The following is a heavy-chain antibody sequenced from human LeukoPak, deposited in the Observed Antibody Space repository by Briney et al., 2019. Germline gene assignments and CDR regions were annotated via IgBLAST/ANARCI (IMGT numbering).Heavy chain of an antibody. D-gene: IGHD6-13*01. CDR3: ASRDGIAAAAFDI. CDR1: GGSISSYY. V-gene: IGHV4-59*08. CDR2: IYYSGST. J-gene: IGHJ3*02. Sequence: SETLSLTCTVSGGSISSYYWSWIRQPPGKGLERIGYIYYSGSTNYNPSLKSRVTISVDTSKNQFSLKLSSVTAADTAVYYCASRDGIAAAAFDIWGQGTMVTVSS.